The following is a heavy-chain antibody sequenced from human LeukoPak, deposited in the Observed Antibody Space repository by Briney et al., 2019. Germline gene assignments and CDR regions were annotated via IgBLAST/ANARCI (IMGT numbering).Heavy chain of an antibody. V-gene: IGHV4-38-2*01. Sequence: SETLSLTCAVSGCSISSGYYWGWIRRPPGKGLEWIGSIYHSGSTYYNPSLKSRVTISVDTSKNQFSLKLSSVTAADTAVYYCARQLVWFGDRGNWFDPWGQGTLVTVSS. CDR2: IYHSGST. CDR1: GCSISSGYY. D-gene: IGHD3-10*01. CDR3: ARQLVWFGDRGNWFDP. J-gene: IGHJ5*02.